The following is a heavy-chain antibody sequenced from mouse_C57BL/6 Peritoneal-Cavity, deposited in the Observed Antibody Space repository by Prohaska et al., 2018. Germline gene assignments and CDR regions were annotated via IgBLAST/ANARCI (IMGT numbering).Heavy chain of an antibody. CDR3: ARGEGAWFAY. Sequence: PGASVKISCKASGYAFSSSWMNWVKQRPGKGLEWIGRIYPGDGDTNYNGKSKGKATLTADKSSSTAYMQLSSLTSEDSAVYFCARGEGAWFAYWGQGTLVTVSA. J-gene: IGHJ3*01. CDR1: GYAFSSSW. CDR2: IYPGDGDT. V-gene: IGHV1-82*01.